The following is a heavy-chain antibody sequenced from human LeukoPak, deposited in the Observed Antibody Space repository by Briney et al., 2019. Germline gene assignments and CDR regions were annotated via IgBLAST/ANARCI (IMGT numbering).Heavy chain of an antibody. V-gene: IGHV1-2*06. CDR1: GYTFTGYY. Sequence: ASVKVSCKASGYTFTGYYMHWVRQAPGQGLEWMGRINPNSGGTNYAQKFQGRVTMTRDTSISTAYMELSRLRSDDTAVYNCARGEGYYDILTEDYWGQGTLVTVSS. D-gene: IGHD3-9*01. CDR2: INPNSGGT. CDR3: ARGEGYYDILTEDY. J-gene: IGHJ4*02.